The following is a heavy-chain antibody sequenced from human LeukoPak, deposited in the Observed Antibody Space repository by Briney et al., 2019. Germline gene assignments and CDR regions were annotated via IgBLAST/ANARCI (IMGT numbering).Heavy chain of an antibody. CDR2: ISGYGGST. CDR3: AREDIVGANSGIFYSYGMDV. J-gene: IGHJ6*02. D-gene: IGHD1-26*01. Sequence: GGSLRLSCAASGFTFSSYSMSWVRQAPGKGLEWVSGISGYGGSTYYADSVEGRFTISRDNSKNTLFLQMNSLRAEDTAVYYCAREDIVGANSGIFYSYGMDVWGQGTTVTVSS. CDR1: GFTFSSYS. V-gene: IGHV3-23*01.